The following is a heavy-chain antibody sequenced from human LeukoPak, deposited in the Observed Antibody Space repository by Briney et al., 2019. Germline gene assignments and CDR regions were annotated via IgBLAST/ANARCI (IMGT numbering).Heavy chain of an antibody. CDR2: ISSSSSSTI. CDR3: ARSYCSSTSCYLEAVFDY. D-gene: IGHD2-2*01. J-gene: IGHJ4*02. Sequence: RGSLRPSCAASGFTFSSYSMNWVRQAPGKGLEWVSYISSSSSSTIYYADSVKGRFTISRDNAKNSLYLQMNSLRAEDTAVYYCARSYCSSTSCYLEAVFDYWGQGTLVTVSS. V-gene: IGHV3-48*04. CDR1: GFTFSSYS.